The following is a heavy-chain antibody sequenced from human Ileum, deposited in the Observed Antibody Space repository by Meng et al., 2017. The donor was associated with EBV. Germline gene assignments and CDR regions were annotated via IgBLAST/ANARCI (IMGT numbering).Heavy chain of an antibody. CDR3: TTGKQWLVP. Sequence: EVQLVESGVGLVKPGGSLRLSCAASGFTFTNAWMSWVRQAPGKGLEWVGRIRNKTNGGTADYAAPVKGRFSISRDDSKNTLYLQMNSLKIEDTAMYYCTTGKQWLVPWGQGTLVTVSS. CDR2: IRNKTNGGTA. D-gene: IGHD6-19*01. J-gene: IGHJ5*02. CDR1: GFTFTNAW. V-gene: IGHV3-15*01.